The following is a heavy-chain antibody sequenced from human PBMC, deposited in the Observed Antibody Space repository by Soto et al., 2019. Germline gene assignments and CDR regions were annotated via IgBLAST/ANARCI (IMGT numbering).Heavy chain of an antibody. CDR3: ARASVGPPGGGSWIMPFDY. J-gene: IGHJ4*02. Sequence: LSLTCTVSGGSISNYYWSWIRQPAGKGLEWIGRIYTGGSTNYNPSLKSRVTMSTDTSKNQFSLRLTSVTAADTAVYYCARASVGPPGGGSWIMPFDYWGQGALVTVSS. D-gene: IGHD2-15*01. V-gene: IGHV4-4*07. CDR1: GGSISNYY. CDR2: IYTGGST.